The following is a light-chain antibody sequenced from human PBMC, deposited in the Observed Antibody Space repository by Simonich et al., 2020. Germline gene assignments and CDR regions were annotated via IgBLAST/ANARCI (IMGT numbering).Light chain of an antibody. CDR1: QSLLHSDGKTY. Sequence: DIVMTQTPLSLSVTPGQPASISCKSSQSLLHSDGKTYLYWYLQKPGQSPQLLIYKVSNRFSGVPDRFSGSGSGTDFTLKISRVEAEDVGVYYCMQSIQLPPITFGQGTRLEIK. CDR2: KVS. J-gene: IGKJ5*01. CDR3: MQSIQLPPIT. V-gene: IGKV2D-29*02.